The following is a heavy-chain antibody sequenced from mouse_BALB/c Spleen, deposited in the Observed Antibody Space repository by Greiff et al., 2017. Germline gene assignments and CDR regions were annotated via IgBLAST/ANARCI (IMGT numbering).Heavy chain of an antibody. D-gene: IGHD2-4*01. CDR3: TRSRRLGDYFDY. CDR2: IYPSDSFT. V-gene: IGHV1-69*02. Sequence: QVQLQQPGAELVRPGASVKLSCKASGYTFTSYWINWVKQRPGQGLEWIGNIYPSDSFTNYNQKFKDKATLTVDKSSSTAYMQLSSPTSEDSAVYYCTRSRRLGDYFDYWGQGTTLTVSS. CDR1: GYTFTSYW. J-gene: IGHJ2*01.